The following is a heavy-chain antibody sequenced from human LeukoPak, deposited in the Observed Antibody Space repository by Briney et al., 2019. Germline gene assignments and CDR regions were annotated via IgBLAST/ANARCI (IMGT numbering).Heavy chain of an antibody. D-gene: IGHD3-22*01. V-gene: IGHV1-2*02. J-gene: IGHJ4*02. Sequence: ASLKGSCKAPRYTPTGDYICWGRHGPGQGGEWMGWINPNSGGTNYAQKFQGRVTMTRDTSISTAYMELSRLRSDDTAVYYCAREPTYYYDCSGYTWGQGTLVTVSS. CDR3: AREPTYYYDCSGYT. CDR1: RYTPTGDY. CDR2: INPNSGGT.